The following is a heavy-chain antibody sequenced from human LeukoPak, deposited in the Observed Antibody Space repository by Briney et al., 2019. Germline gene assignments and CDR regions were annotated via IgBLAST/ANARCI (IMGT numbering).Heavy chain of an antibody. CDR1: GVTFRNDW. CDR2: ICGDVTAA. V-gene: IGHV3-74*01. Sequence: VGSLRLSCAVSGVTFRNDWMHWVRDAPGKGLRCVSRICGDVTAANYADSVKGRFTISRDNAKSTLYLQMNSLRAEDTAVYYCAKDRYSSSFGVLDYWGQGTLVSVSS. CDR3: AKDRYSSSFGVLDY. D-gene: IGHD6-6*01. J-gene: IGHJ4*02.